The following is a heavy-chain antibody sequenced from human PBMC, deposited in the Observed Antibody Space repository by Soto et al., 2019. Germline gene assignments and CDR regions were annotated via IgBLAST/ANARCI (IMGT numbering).Heavy chain of an antibody. Sequence: QVLLVESGGGVVQPGRSLRLSCVASGFTFNSFPMHWVRQAPGKGLEWVALISSDGSGKKYIDSVKGRFTISRDNSKNTVYLQMIGRRSEDKAMYYCARDGGWLRDTVPQFEYWGQGSLLTVSS. CDR2: ISSDGSGK. J-gene: IGHJ4*02. CDR1: GFTFNSFP. CDR3: ARDGGWLRDTVPQFEY. D-gene: IGHD5-12*01. V-gene: IGHV3-30*04.